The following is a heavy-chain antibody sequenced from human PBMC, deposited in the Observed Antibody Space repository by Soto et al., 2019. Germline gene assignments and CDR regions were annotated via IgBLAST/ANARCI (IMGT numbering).Heavy chain of an antibody. J-gene: IGHJ4*02. V-gene: IGHV1-46*03. D-gene: IGHD2-21*02. CDR3: ARGGHIAVVTDSFDS. Sequence: ASVKVSCKTSGYTFTTYAFHWVRQPPGQRLEWMGMIHPSGGGSTYAQKFLGRVTMTMDSSTSTVFMELTSLRSADTAVYYCARGGHIAVVTDSFDSWGQGTLVTVSS. CDR2: IHPSGGGS. CDR1: GYTFTTYA.